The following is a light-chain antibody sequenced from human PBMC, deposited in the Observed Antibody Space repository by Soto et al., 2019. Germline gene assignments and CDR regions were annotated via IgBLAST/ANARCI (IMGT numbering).Light chain of an antibody. CDR2: DVS. CDR1: QSVFTY. Sequence: IGCAQSPDPLLFASGGRAPPAVRASQSVFTYLAWYQQRPGQPPRLLIYDVSDRAAGIPDRFSGSGSGTDFTLTISRLEPEDFAVYYCQQYGSSPITSGHGARPEIK. J-gene: IGKJ5*01. CDR3: QQYGSSPIT. V-gene: IGKV3-20*01.